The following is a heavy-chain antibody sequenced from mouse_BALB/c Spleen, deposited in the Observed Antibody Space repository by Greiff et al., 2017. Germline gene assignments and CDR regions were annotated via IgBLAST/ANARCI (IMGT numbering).Heavy chain of an antibody. Sequence: VKLQESGAELAKPGASVKMSCKASGYTFTSYWMHWVKQRPGQGLEWIGYINPSTGYTEYNQKFKDKATLTADKSSSTAYMQLSSLTSEDSAVYYCARSGAYYRYDVDFDVWGAGTTVTVSS. V-gene: IGHV1-7*01. CDR1: GYTFTSYW. CDR2: INPSTGYT. CDR3: ARSGAYYRYDVDFDV. J-gene: IGHJ1*01. D-gene: IGHD2-14*01.